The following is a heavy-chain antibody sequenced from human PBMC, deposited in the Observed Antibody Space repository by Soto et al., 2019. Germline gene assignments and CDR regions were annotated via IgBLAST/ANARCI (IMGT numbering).Heavy chain of an antibody. CDR3: ASGYCSGGSCYPYYFDY. CDR1: GSTVSSNY. D-gene: IGHD2-15*01. V-gene: IGHV3-66*01. Sequence: GGSLRLSCAASGSTVSSNYMSWVRQAPGKGLEWVSVIYSGGSTYYADSVKGRFTISRDNSKNTLYLQMNSLRTEATAVYYCASGYCSGGSCYPYYFDYWGQGILVTVSS. J-gene: IGHJ4*02. CDR2: IYSGGST.